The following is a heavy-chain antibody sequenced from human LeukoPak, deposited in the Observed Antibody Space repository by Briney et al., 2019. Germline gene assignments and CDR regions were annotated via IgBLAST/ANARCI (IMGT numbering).Heavy chain of an antibody. CDR1: RFTFGSYW. CDR3: AKDGDTALVTTGSTFDY. D-gene: IGHD5-18*01. CDR2: ISGSGGST. J-gene: IGHJ4*02. V-gene: IGHV3-23*01. Sequence: GGSLRLSCAASRFTFGSYWMSWVRQAPGKGLEWVSAISGSGGSTYYADSVKGRFTISRDNSKNTLYLQINSLGAEDTAIYYCAKDGDTALVTTGSTFDYWGQGTLVTVSS.